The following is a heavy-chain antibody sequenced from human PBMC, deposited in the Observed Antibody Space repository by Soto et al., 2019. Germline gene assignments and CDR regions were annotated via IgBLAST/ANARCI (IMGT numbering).Heavy chain of an antibody. D-gene: IGHD3-10*01. J-gene: IGHJ6*02. V-gene: IGHV3-33*01. CDR2: IWYDGSNK. CDR3: ARYYYYGSGSSVNYYYYYGMDV. Sequence: GGSLRLSCAASGFTFSSYGMHWVRQAPGKGLEWVAVIWYDGSNKYYADSVKGRFTISRDNSKNTLYLQMNSLRAEDTAVYYCARYYYYGSGSSVNYYYYYGMDVWGQGTTVTVSS. CDR1: GFTFSSYG.